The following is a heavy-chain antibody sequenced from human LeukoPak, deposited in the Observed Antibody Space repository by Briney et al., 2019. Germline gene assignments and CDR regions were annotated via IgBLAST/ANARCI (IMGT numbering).Heavy chain of an antibody. Sequence: SETLSLTCTVSGGSISSYYWSWIRQPPGKGLEWIGYIYHSGSTKYNPSLKSRVTISVDTSKNQFSLKLSSVTAADTAVYYCARGTKLGYWGQGTLVSVSS. V-gene: IGHV4-59*12. CDR3: ARGTKLGY. CDR2: IYHSGST. CDR1: GGSISSYY. D-gene: IGHD1-7*01. J-gene: IGHJ4*02.